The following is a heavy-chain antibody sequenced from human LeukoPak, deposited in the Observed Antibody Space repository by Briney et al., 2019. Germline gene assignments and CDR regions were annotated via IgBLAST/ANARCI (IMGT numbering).Heavy chain of an antibody. V-gene: IGHV3-48*03. Sequence: PGGSLRLSCAASGFTFSSYEMNWVRQAPGKGLEWVSYISSSGSTIYYADSVKGRFTISRDNAKNSLYLQMNSLRAEDTAVYYCVRRSGYDGSFDYWGQGTLVTVSS. J-gene: IGHJ4*02. CDR1: GFTFSSYE. CDR3: VRRSGYDGSFDY. CDR2: ISSSGSTI. D-gene: IGHD5-12*01.